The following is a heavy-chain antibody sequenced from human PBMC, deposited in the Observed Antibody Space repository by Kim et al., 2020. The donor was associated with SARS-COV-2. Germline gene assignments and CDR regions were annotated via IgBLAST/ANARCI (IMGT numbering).Heavy chain of an antibody. CDR2: IYYSGST. V-gene: IGHV4-31*03. CDR1: GGSISSGGYY. D-gene: IGHD3-10*01. CDR3: AREGYYYGSGSYLIDY. Sequence: SETLSLTCTVSGGSISSGGYYWSWIRQHPGKGLEWIGYIYYSGSTYYNPSLKSRVTISVDTSKNQFSLKLSSVTAADTAVYYCAREGYYYGSGSYLIDYWGQGTLVTVSS. J-gene: IGHJ4*02.